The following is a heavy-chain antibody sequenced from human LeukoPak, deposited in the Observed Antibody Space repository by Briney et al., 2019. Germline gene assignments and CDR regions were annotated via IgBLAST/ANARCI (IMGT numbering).Heavy chain of an antibody. D-gene: IGHD3-10*01. J-gene: IGHJ4*02. V-gene: IGHV3-15*01. CDR2: IKSKTDGETT. Sequence: GGSLRLSCAASGFIFGHYVMSWVRQAPGKGLEWIGRIKSKTDGETTNYAEPVRGRFTISRDDPKSAVYLQMNSLKIEDTAVYYCTTDLGTYYHGSQRLIPIDYWGQGTLVTVSS. CDR3: TTDLGTYYHGSQRLIPIDY. CDR1: GFIFGHYV.